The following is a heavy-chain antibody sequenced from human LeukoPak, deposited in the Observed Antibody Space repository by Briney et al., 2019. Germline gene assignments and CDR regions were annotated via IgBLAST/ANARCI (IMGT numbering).Heavy chain of an antibody. J-gene: IGHJ6*03. CDR1: GGSISGYY. D-gene: IGHD3-10*01. Sequence: SETLSLTCTVSGGSISGYYWSWIRQPAGKGLEWIGRIYTSGSTNYNPSLKSRVTMSVDTSKNQFSLKVSSVTAADTAVYYCARVFDSGSQAYFYYMDVWGKGTTVTIFS. V-gene: IGHV4-4*07. CDR2: IYTSGST. CDR3: ARVFDSGSQAYFYYMDV.